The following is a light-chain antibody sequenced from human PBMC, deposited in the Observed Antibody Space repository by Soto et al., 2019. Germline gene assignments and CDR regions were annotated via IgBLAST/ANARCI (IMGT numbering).Light chain of an antibody. CDR3: QQRYRWPPIT. CDR2: GAS. CDR1: QSVSSN. Sequence: IVMTQPPATLSVSPGDRPTLSCRASQSVSSNLAWYQQKPGQAPRLLIYGASTRATGIPARFSGSGSGTDFTLTISSLEPEDFAVYYCQQRYRWPPITLGQGTRLEI. J-gene: IGKJ5*01. V-gene: IGKV3-15*01.